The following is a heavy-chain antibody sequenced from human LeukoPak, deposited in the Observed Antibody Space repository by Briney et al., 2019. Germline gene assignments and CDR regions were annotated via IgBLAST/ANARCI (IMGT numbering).Heavy chain of an antibody. CDR3: ATGEHYFGS. D-gene: IGHD1-26*01. CDR2: ISDRGDST. Sequence: GGSLRLSCVASGFTITTYAMGWVRQAPGKGLEWVSVISDRGDSTHYADSVKGRFTISRDSSKNTLYLQMNSLRGEDTAVYYCATGEHYFGSWGQGILVTVSS. CDR1: GFTITTYA. J-gene: IGHJ4*02. V-gene: IGHV3-23*01.